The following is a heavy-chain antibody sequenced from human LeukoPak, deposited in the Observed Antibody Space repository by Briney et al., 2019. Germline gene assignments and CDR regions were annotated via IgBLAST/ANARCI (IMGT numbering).Heavy chain of an antibody. Sequence: GGSLRLSCTASGFSVSSNQMSWVRQAPGKGLEWVSFIYGGGYTYYGDSVKGRFTISRDNFKNAVYLQMNSLRAEDTAVYYCWGYHYYGSGRDAFDIWGQGTLVTVSS. CDR2: IYGGGYT. D-gene: IGHD3-10*01. CDR3: WGYHYYGSGRDAFDI. J-gene: IGHJ3*02. V-gene: IGHV3-53*01. CDR1: GFSVSSNQ.